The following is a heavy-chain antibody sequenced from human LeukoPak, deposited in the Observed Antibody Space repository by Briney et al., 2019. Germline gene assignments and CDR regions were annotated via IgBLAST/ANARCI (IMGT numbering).Heavy chain of an antibody. V-gene: IGHV4-4*07. CDR3: ARSPHSTGYPYYFDY. CDR1: GGSISTYY. CDR2: IYTSGST. D-gene: IGHD3-22*01. Sequence: PSETLSLTCTVSGGSISTYYWSWIRQPAGKGLEWIGRIYTSGSTNYNPSLKSRVTMSVDTSKNQFSLKLTSVTAADTAVFYCARSPHSTGYPYYFDYWGRGTLVTVSS. J-gene: IGHJ4*02.